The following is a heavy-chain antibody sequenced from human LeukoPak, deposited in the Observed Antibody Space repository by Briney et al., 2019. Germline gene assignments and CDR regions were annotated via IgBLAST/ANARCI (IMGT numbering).Heavy chain of an antibody. V-gene: IGHV3-49*03. CDR1: GFTFGDHA. J-gene: IGHJ6*02. Sequence: GGSLRLSCTGSGFTFGDHAMTWFRQTPGKGLEWVSFIRSKAYGAMTEYAASVKGRFTISRDDSQSIAYLQMNSLRTEDTAVYYCSRGPVGLLKVYFAMDVWGQGTTVTVSS. CDR3: SRGPVGLLKVYFAMDV. CDR2: IRSKAYGAMT. D-gene: IGHD1-26*01.